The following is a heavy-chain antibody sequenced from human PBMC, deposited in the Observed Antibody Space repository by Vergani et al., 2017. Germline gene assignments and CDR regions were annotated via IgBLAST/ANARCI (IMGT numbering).Heavy chain of an antibody. Sequence: QSQLVQSGDEVKKPGASVKVSCKTSGYSFINYGISWVRQAPGQGLEWLGWVSPYNGNTNYGQKIQGRVTITADESTSTAYMELSSLRSEDTAVYYCASGCSSTSCPFDYWGQGTLVTVSS. CDR2: VSPYNGNT. D-gene: IGHD2-2*01. V-gene: IGHV1-18*01. CDR3: ASGCSSTSCPFDY. CDR1: GYSFINYG. J-gene: IGHJ4*02.